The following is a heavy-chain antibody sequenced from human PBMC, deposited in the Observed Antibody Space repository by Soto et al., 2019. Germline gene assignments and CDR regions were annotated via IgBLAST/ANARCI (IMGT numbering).Heavy chain of an antibody. D-gene: IGHD1-26*01. CDR2: ISGSGGST. J-gene: IGHJ4*02. Sequence: EVQLLESGGGLVQPGGSLRLSCAASGFTFSSYAMSWVRQAPGKGLEWVSAISGSGGSTYYADSVKGRFTISRDNSKNTLYLQMNSLRAEDTAVYHCAKVFFARWELTSFDYWGQGTLVTVSS. CDR1: GFTFSSYA. CDR3: AKVFFARWELTSFDY. V-gene: IGHV3-23*01.